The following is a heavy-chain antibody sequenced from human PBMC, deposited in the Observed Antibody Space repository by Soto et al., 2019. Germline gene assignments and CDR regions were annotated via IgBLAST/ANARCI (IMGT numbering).Heavy chain of an antibody. CDR1: GFTFSSYA. CDR2: ISGSGGST. J-gene: IGHJ3*02. V-gene: IGHV3-23*01. CDR3: AKGWNWNWRDAFDI. Sequence: LRLSCAASGFTFSSYAMSWVRQAPGKGLEWVSAISGSGGSTYYADSVKGRFTISRDNSKNTLYLRMNSPRAEDTAVYYWAKGWNWNWRDAFDIWGQGTMVTVSS. D-gene: IGHD1-7*01.